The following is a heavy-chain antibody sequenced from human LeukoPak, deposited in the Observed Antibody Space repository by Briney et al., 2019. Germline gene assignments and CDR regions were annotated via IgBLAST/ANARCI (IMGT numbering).Heavy chain of an antibody. CDR3: AGEQFDVAGTNWFDP. CDR2: IYYSGST. V-gene: IGHV4-30-4*08. J-gene: IGHJ5*02. CDR1: GGSISSGDYY. Sequence: SQTLSLTCTVSGGSISSGDYYWSWIRQPPGKGLEWIGYIYYSGSTYYNPSLKSRVTISVDTSKNQFSLKLSSVTAADTAVYYCAGEQFDVAGTNWFDPWGQGTLVTVSS. D-gene: IGHD6-19*01.